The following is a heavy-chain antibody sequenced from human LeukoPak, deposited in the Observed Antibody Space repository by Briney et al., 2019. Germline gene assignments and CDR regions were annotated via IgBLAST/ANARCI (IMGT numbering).Heavy chain of an antibody. V-gene: IGHV3-21*01. CDR2: ISSSSSYI. J-gene: IGHJ6*02. Sequence: GGSLRLSCAASGFTFSSYSMNWVRQAPGKGLEWVSSISSSSSYIYYADSVKGRFTISRDNAKNSLYLQMNSLRAEDTAVYYCARAPRYCSGGSCYSYYYYGMDVWGQGTTVTVSS. D-gene: IGHD2-15*01. CDR3: ARAPRYCSGGSCYSYYYYGMDV. CDR1: GFTFSSYS.